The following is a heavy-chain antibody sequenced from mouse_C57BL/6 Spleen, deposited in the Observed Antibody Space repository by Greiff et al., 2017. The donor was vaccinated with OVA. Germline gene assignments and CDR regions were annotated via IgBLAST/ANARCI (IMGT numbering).Heavy chain of an antibody. CDR2: ISSGGSYT. J-gene: IGHJ2*01. D-gene: IGHD6-1*01. CDR3: ERPKAEATYYCEY. Sequence: EVKLVESGGDLVQPGGSLKLSCAASGFTFSSYGMSWVRQTPDKRLEWVATISSGGSYTYSPDSVKGRFTISRDNAKYPLYLQMSRLTSENAAMYCGERPKAEATYYCEYWGQGTTLTVSS. CDR1: GFTFSSYG. V-gene: IGHV5-6*01.